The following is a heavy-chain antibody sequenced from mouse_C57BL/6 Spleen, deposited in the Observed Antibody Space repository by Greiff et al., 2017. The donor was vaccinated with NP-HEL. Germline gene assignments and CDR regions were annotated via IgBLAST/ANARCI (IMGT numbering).Heavy chain of an antibody. J-gene: IGHJ4*01. CDR1: GYSITSGYD. V-gene: IGHV3-1*01. Sequence: EVQLQQSGPGMVKPSQSLSLTCTVTGYSITSGYDWHWIRHFPGNKLEWMGYISYSGSTNYNPSLKSRISITHDTSKNHFFLKLNSVTTEDTATYYCARGDIYYGNYGAMDYWGQGTSVTVSS. CDR2: ISYSGST. D-gene: IGHD2-1*01. CDR3: ARGDIYYGNYGAMDY.